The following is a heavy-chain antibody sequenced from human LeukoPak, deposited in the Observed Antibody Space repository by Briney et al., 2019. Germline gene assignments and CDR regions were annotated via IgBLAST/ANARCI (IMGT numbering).Heavy chain of an antibody. Sequence: GESLKISCKGSGYSFTSYWIGWVRQMPGKGLEWMGIIYPGDPDTRYSPSFQGQVTISADKSISTAYLQWSSLKASDTAMYYCARMYYYDSSGYDWFDPWGQGTLVTVSS. J-gene: IGHJ5*02. V-gene: IGHV5-51*01. D-gene: IGHD3-22*01. CDR3: ARMYYYDSSGYDWFDP. CDR2: IYPGDPDT. CDR1: GYSFTSYW.